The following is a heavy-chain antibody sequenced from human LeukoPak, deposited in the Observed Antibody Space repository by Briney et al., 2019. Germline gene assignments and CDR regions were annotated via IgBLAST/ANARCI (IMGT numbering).Heavy chain of an antibody. J-gene: IGHJ4*02. CDR1: GFTFSDYY. D-gene: IGHD3-3*01. CDR3: AKGSRDFCLGDFDY. Sequence: GGSLRLSCAASGFTFSDYYMSWIRQAPGKGLEWVSYISSSSGTIYYADSVKGRFTISRDISKNTLYLQMNSLRAEDTAVYYCAKGSRDFCLGDFDYWGQGTLVTVSS. V-gene: IGHV3-11*01. CDR2: ISSSSGTI.